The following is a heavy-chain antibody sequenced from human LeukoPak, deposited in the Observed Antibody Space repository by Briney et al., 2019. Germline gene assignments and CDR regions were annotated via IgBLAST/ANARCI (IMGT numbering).Heavy chain of an antibody. CDR2: ISWNSGSI. J-gene: IGHJ6*02. CDR3: AKDISSPEGGYYYYGIDV. V-gene: IGHV3-9*01. CDR1: GFTIDDYA. Sequence: GGSLRLSCAASGFTIDDYAMHWVRQAPGKGLEWVSGISWNSGSIGYADSVKGRFTISRDNAKNPLYLQMNSLRAEDTALYYCAKDISSPEGGYYYYGIDVWGQGTTVTVSS. D-gene: IGHD6-19*01.